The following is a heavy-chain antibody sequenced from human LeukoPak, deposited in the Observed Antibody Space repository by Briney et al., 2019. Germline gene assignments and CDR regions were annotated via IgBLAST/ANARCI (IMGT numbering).Heavy chain of an antibody. Sequence: SETLSLTCTVSGGSISSYYWSWIRQPPGKGLEWIGYIYYSGSTNYNPSLKSRVTISVDTPKNQFSLKLSSVTAADTAVYYCARAMSSSAPIYYYYYYMDVWGKGTTVTVSS. D-gene: IGHD6-6*01. CDR3: ARAMSSSAPIYYYYYYMDV. V-gene: IGHV4-59*01. CDR2: IYYSGST. J-gene: IGHJ6*03. CDR1: GGSISSYY.